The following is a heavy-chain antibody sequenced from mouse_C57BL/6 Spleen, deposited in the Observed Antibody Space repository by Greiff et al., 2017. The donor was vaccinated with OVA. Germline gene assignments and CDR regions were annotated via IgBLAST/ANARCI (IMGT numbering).Heavy chain of an antibody. CDR1: GYTFTGYW. V-gene: IGHV1-9*01. CDR2: ILPGSGCT. J-gene: IGHJ3*01. CDR3: ARPASGRSPWFAY. Sequence: QVKLQQSGAELMKPGASVKLSCKASGYTFTGYWIAWVKQRPGNGLEWIGAILPGSGCTNYNEKVKGKATFTADTSYNTAYLQLSSLTTEDSAIYDCARPASGRSPWFAYWGQGTLVTVSA. D-gene: IGHD1-1*01.